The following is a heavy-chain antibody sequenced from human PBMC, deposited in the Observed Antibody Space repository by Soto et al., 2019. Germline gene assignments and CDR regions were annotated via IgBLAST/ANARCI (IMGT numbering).Heavy chain of an antibody. Sequence: QVQLQESGPGLGKPSQTLSLTCTVSGGSISSGGYYWSWIRQRPGKGLEWIGYIDYSGTAYYNPSLKSRVTISGDTSNNHFSLNLSSVTAADTAVYYCARGTKVASFDNWGQGTLVTVPS. V-gene: IGHV4-31*03. CDR3: ARGTKVASFDN. CDR2: IDYSGTA. D-gene: IGHD1-1*01. J-gene: IGHJ4*02. CDR1: GGSISSGGYY.